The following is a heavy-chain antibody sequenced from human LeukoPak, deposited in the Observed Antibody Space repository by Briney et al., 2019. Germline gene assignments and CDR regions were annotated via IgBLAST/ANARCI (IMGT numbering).Heavy chain of an antibody. CDR1: GDSSSNNIYY. CDR3: ARDPDGYFDY. CDR2: IYHSGST. Sequence: SETLSLTCTVSGDSSSNNIYYWGWIRQPPGKGLEWIGEIYHSGSTNYNPSLKSRVTISVDKSKNQFSLKLSSVTAADTAVYYCARDPDGYFDYWGQGTLVTVSS. D-gene: IGHD1-14*01. J-gene: IGHJ4*02. V-gene: IGHV4-39*07.